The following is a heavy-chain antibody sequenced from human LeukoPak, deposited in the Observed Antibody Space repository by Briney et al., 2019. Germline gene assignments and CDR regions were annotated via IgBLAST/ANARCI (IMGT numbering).Heavy chain of an antibody. CDR3: ARGAWGYSGYVDY. D-gene: IGHD5-12*01. Sequence: GGSLRLSCAASGFTFSSYGMHWVRQAPGKGLEWVAFIRYDGSNKYYADSVKGRFTISRDNSKNTLYLQMNSLRAEDTAVYYCARGAWGYSGYVDYWGQGTLVTVSS. J-gene: IGHJ4*02. V-gene: IGHV3-30*02. CDR2: IRYDGSNK. CDR1: GFTFSSYG.